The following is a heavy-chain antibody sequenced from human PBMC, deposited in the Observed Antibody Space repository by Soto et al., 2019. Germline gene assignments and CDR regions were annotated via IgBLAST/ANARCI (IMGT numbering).Heavy chain of an antibody. CDR1: GFAFSSYW. J-gene: IGHJ4*02. CDR3: ARVGQGRYYFDY. V-gene: IGHV3-74*01. Sequence: EVHLVESGGGSVQPGGSLRLSCAGSGFAFSSYWIHWVRQVPGKGRVWVSRINSDGSTTSYADSVRGRFTISRDNAKDTLYLKMNSLRAEDTALYYCARVGQGRYYFDYWGQGTLVTGSS. CDR2: INSDGSTT.